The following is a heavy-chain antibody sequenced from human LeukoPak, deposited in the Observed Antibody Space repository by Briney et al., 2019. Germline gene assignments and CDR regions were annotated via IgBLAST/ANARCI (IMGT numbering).Heavy chain of an antibody. CDR1: GYTFKTYW. CDR3: ARSSSSSGSLVDH. D-gene: IGHD6-6*01. CDR2: IYPVDSDS. V-gene: IGHV5-51*01. Sequence: PGESLTISCKGSGYTFKTYWIGWLRKMPGKGLEWMGIIYPVDSDSRYSPTFQGQVTISADKSISTAYLQWSSLKASDTAMYYCARSSSSSGSLVDHWGQGTLVTVSS. J-gene: IGHJ4*02.